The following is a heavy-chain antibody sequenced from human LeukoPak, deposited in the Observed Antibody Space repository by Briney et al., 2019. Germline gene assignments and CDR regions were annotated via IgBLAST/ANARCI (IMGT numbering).Heavy chain of an antibody. CDR3: ARYMSYFDWVSAVGGGLDY. J-gene: IGHJ4*02. CDR2: ISSSGGNT. Sequence: PGGSLRLSCAASGFAFSNYGMTWVRQTPGKGLEWVSSISSSGGNTYYADSVKGRFTISRDNAKNLLFLQMNSLRVEDTAFYYCARYMSYFDWVSAVGGGLDYWGQGTLVTVSS. V-gene: IGHV3-21*01. CDR1: GFAFSNYG. D-gene: IGHD3-9*01.